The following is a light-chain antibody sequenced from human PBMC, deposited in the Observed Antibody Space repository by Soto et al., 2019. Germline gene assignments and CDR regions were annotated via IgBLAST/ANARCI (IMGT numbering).Light chain of an antibody. CDR1: QSISSW. J-gene: IGKJ1*01. Sequence: DIQMTQSPSTLSASVGDRVIITCRASQSISSWLAWYQQKPGKAPNLLIYKASTLKSGVPSRFSGSGSGTEFTLTISRLQPDDFATYYCQQYDYDSWTFGQGTKVEIK. CDR3: QQYDYDSWT. V-gene: IGKV1-5*03. CDR2: KAS.